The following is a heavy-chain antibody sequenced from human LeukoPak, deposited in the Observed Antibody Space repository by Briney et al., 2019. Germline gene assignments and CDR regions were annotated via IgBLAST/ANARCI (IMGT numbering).Heavy chain of an antibody. V-gene: IGHV3-23*01. CDR2: ISGSGGST. Sequence: GGSLRLSCAASGFTFSSYAMSWVRQAPGKGLEWVSAISGSGGSTYYADSVKGRFTISRDNSKNTLYLQMNSLRAEDTAVYYCANFVVVVRGPRGHDYGRGDYYYGMDVWGQGTTVTDSS. CDR3: ANFVVVVRGPRGHDYGRGDYYYGMDV. CDR1: GFTFSSYA. J-gene: IGHJ6*02. D-gene: IGHD2-15*01.